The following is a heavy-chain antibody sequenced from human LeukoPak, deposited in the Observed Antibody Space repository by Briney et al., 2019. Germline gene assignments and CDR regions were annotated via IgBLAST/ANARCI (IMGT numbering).Heavy chain of an antibody. V-gene: IGHV3-48*03. J-gene: IGHJ3*02. D-gene: IGHD6-19*01. CDR1: GFTFSSYE. CDR3: ARERQWLAYDAFDI. CDR2: ISSSGSTI. Sequence: QTGGSLRLSCVASGFTFSSYEMTWVRQAPGKGLEWVSYISSSGSTIYYADSVKGRFTISRDNSKNTLYLQMNSLRAEDTAAYYCARERQWLAYDAFDIWGQGTMVTVSS.